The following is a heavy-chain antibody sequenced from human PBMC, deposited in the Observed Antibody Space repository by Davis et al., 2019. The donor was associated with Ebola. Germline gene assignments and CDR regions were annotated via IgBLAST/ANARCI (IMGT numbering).Heavy chain of an antibody. CDR3: ARVRYCGGDCSRYFYYGMDV. Sequence: ASVKVSCKASGYTFTSYGISWVRQAPGQGLEWMGWISAYNGNTNYAQKLQGRVTMTTDTSTSTAYMELSSLRSEDTAVYYCARVRYCGGDCSRYFYYGMDVWGKGTTVTVSS. V-gene: IGHV1-18*01. CDR1: GYTFTSYG. CDR2: ISAYNGNT. D-gene: IGHD2-21*02. J-gene: IGHJ6*04.